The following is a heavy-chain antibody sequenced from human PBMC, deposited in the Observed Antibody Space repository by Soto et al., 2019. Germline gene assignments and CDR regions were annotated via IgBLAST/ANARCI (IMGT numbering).Heavy chain of an antibody. CDR2: ISAYNGNT. CDR1: GYTFTSYG. Sequence: GASVKVSCKASGYTFTSYGISWVRQAPGQGLEWMGWISAYNGNTNYAQKLQGRVTMTTDTSTSTAYMELRSLRSDDTAVYYCARVLDIVVVPAARGAFDIWGQGTMVTVSS. V-gene: IGHV1-18*01. J-gene: IGHJ3*02. CDR3: ARVLDIVVVPAARGAFDI. D-gene: IGHD2-2*01.